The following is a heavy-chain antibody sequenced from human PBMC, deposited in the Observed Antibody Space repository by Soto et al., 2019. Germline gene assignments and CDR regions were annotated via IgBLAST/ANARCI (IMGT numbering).Heavy chain of an antibody. CDR2: IYYSGST. J-gene: IGHJ4*02. Sequence: SETLSLTCTVSGGSISSYYWSWIRQPPGKGLEWIGCIYYSGSTYYNPSLKSRVTISVDTSKNQFSLKLSSVTAADTAVYYCARHTVTSAEGDYWGQGTLVTVSS. CDR3: ARHTVTSAEGDY. CDR1: GGSISSYY. V-gene: IGHV4-59*04. D-gene: IGHD4-17*01.